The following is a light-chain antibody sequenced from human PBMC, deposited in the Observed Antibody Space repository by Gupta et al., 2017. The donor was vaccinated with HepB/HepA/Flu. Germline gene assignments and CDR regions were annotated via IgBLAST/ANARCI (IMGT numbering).Light chain of an antibody. CDR2: WAS. V-gene: IGKV4-1*01. CDR1: QSVLYSSNNKYL. Sequence: DLVMTQSPDPHAVPRGGRGHLNCKSSQSVLYSSNNKYLLSWYQQKPGQPPKLLIYWASTRESGVPDRFSGSGSGTDFTLTISSLQAEDVAVYYCHQYYSNPFTFGQGTRLEIK. CDR3: HQYYSNPFT. J-gene: IGKJ5*01.